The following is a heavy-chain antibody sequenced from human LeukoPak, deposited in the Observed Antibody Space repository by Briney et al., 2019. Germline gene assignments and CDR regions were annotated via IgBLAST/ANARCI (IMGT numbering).Heavy chain of an antibody. Sequence: RAAVKVSRKASGGTFSSYAISRVRHAPGQGLGWMGWINVGNGNTKNSQEFQGRVTIIRDTSASTVYMELRRLTSEDMAVYYCARGIWSSHSVGYYFDFWGQGTLVTVSS. D-gene: IGHD5/OR15-5a*01. V-gene: IGHV1-3*03. CDR3: ARGIWSSHSVGYYFDF. CDR1: GGTFSSYA. J-gene: IGHJ4*02. CDR2: INVGNGNT.